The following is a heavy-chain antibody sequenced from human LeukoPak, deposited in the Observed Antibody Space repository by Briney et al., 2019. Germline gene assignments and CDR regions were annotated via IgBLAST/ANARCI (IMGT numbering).Heavy chain of an antibody. V-gene: IGHV3-23*01. J-gene: IGHJ4*02. CDR3: AKDSGVVVTAIPNY. Sequence: GGSLRLSCAASGFTFSSYAMSWVRQAPGKGLEWVSSISGRGGSTYYAGSVKGRFTISRDNSKNTLSLQMDSLRSEDTAVYYCAKDSGVVVTAIPNYWGQGALVTVSS. CDR2: ISGRGGST. CDR1: GFTFSSYA. D-gene: IGHD2-21*02.